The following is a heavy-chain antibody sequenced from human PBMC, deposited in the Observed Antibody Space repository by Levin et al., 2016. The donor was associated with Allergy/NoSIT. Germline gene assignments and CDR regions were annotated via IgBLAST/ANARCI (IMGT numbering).Heavy chain of an antibody. J-gene: IGHJ6*02. V-gene: IGHV4-39*01. Sequence: WIRQPPGKGLEWIGSIYYSGSTYYNPSLKSRVTISVDTSKNQFSLKLSSVTAADTAVYYCARHRYCSSTSCYEGWYPTQDTYYYYYGMDVWGQGTTVTVSS. CDR2: IYYSGST. CDR3: ARHRYCSSTSCYEGWYPTQDTYYYYYGMDV. D-gene: IGHD2-2*01.